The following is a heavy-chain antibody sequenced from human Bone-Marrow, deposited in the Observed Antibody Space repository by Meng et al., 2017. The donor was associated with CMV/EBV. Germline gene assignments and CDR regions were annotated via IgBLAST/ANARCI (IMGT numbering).Heavy chain of an antibody. V-gene: IGHV4-61*01. J-gene: IGHJ4*02. CDR1: SSGSYY. Sequence: SSGSYYWSWIRQPPGKGLEWIGYIYYSGSTNYNPSLKSRVTISVDTSKNQFSLKLSSVTAADTAVYYCAGAPYDFWSGFSTYYLDYWGQGTLVTVSS. CDR2: IYYSGST. D-gene: IGHD3-3*01. CDR3: AGAPYDFWSGFSTYYLDY.